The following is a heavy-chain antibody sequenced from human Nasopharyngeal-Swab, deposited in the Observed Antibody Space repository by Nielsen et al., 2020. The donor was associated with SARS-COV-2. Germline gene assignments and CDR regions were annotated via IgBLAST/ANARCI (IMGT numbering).Heavy chain of an antibody. D-gene: IGHD3-22*01. J-gene: IGHJ6*03. CDR2: IRSKTYGETT. Sequence: GGSLRLSCTASGFTFGNYSMNWVRQAPGKGLEWVGFIRSKTYGETTDYAASVKCRFTISRDDSKSIAYLQMNSLRTEDTAVYYCTSQTYYYDSSETLYYYYMDVWGKGTTVTVSS. CDR3: TSQTYYYDSSETLYYYYMDV. V-gene: IGHV3-49*04. CDR1: GFTFGNYS.